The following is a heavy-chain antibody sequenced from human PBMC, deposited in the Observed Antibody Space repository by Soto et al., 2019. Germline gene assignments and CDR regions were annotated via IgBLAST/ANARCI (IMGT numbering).Heavy chain of an antibody. CDR2: ISAYNGNT. V-gene: IGHV1-18*01. Sequence: ASVKVSCKASGYTFTSYGISWVRQAPGQGLEWMGWISAYNGNTDYAQKLQGRVTMTTDTSTSTAYMELRSLRSDDTAVYYCARDFGYDILTGYYGGGWFDPWGQGTLVTVSS. D-gene: IGHD3-9*01. CDR3: ARDFGYDILTGYYGGGWFDP. J-gene: IGHJ5*02. CDR1: GYTFTSYG.